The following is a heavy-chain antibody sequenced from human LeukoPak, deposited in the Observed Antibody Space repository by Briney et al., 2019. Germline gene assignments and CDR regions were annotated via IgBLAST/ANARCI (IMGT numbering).Heavy chain of an antibody. CDR2: ISSAGTYI. V-gene: IGHV3-21*01. CDR1: GLTFSTYS. CDR3: ARAEATAGTDWYFDL. J-gene: IGHJ2*01. Sequence: GGSLRLSCAASGLTFSTYSMNWVRQAPGKGLEWVSSISSAGTYIYYADSVKGRFTISRDNAKNSLYLQMNSLSAEDTAVYYCARAEATAGTDWYFDLWGRGTLVTASS. D-gene: IGHD6-13*01.